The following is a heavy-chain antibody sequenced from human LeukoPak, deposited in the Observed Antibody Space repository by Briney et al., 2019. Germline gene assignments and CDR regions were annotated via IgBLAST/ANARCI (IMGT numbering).Heavy chain of an antibody. CDR3: ARDGRGYSYGNFDY. D-gene: IGHD5-18*01. CDR1: GGTFSSYA. CDR2: IIPIFGTA. V-gene: IGHV1-69*01. Sequence: VASVKVSCKASGGTFSSYAISWVRQAPGQGLEWMGGIIPIFGTANYAQKFQGRVTITAVESTSTAYMELSSLRSEDTAVYYCARDGRGYSYGNFDYWGQGTLVTVSS. J-gene: IGHJ4*02.